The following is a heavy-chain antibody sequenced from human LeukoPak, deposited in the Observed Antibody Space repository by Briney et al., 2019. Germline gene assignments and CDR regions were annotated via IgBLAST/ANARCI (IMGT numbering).Heavy chain of an antibody. V-gene: IGHV1-2*02. D-gene: IGHD3-3*01. J-gene: IGHJ4*02. CDR2: INPNSGGT. CDR3: ARVRTYYDFWCGYRY. CDR1: GYTFTGYY. Sequence: GASVKVSCKASGYTFTGYYMHWVRQAPGQGLEWMGWINPNSGGTNYAQKFQGRVTMTRDTSISTAYMELSRLRSDDTAVYYCARVRTYYDFWCGYRYWGQGTLVTVSS.